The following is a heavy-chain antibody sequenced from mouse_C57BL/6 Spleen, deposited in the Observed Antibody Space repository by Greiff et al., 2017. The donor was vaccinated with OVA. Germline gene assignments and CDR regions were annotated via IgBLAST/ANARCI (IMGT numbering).Heavy chain of an antibody. D-gene: IGHD2-4*01. CDR2: IRSKSNNYAT. CDR1: GFSFNTYA. V-gene: IGHV10-1*01. J-gene: IGHJ2*01. CDR3: VSHYDYDRNYFDY. Sequence: EVQGVESGGGLVQPKGSLKLSCAASGFSFNTYAMNWVRQAPGKGLEWVARIRSKSNNYATYYADSVKDRFTISRDDSESMLYLQMNNLKTEDTAMYYCVSHYDYDRNYFDYWGQGTTLTVSS.